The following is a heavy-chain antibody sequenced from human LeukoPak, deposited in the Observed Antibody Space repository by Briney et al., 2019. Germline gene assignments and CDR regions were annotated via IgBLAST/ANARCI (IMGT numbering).Heavy chain of an antibody. V-gene: IGHV3-53*05. CDR3: ARDPQYSSSWDYYFDY. D-gene: IGHD6-13*01. J-gene: IGHJ4*02. CDR1: GFTVSSNY. CDR2: IYSGGST. Sequence: GGSLRLSCAASGFTVSSNYMSWVRQAPGKGLEWVSVIYSGGSTYYADSVKGRFTISRDNSKNTLYLQMNSLRAEDTAVYYCARDPQYSSSWDYYFDYWGQGTLVTVSS.